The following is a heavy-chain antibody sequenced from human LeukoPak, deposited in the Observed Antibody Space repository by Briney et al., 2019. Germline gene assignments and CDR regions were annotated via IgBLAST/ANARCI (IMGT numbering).Heavy chain of an antibody. V-gene: IGHV1-69*01. CDR1: GGTFSSCA. D-gene: IGHD5-12*01. J-gene: IGHJ3*02. Sequence: SVKVSCKASGGTFSSCAISWVRQAPAQGLEWMGGIIPIFGTANYAQKFQGRVTITADESTSAAYMELSSLRSEDTAVYYCARVLEATHDAFDIWGQGTMVTVSS. CDR2: IIPIFGTA. CDR3: ARVLEATHDAFDI.